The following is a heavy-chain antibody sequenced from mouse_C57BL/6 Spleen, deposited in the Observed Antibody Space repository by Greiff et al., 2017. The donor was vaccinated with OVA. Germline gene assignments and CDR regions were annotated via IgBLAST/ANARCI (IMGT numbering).Heavy chain of an antibody. CDR3: ARGGSSYDWFAY. J-gene: IGHJ3*01. D-gene: IGHD1-1*01. CDR1: GYAFSSYW. Sequence: QVQLQQSGAELVKPGASVKISCKASGYAFSSYWMNWVKQRPGKGLEWIGQIYPGDGDTNYNGKFKGKATLTADKSSSTAYMQLSSLTSEDSAVYFCARGGSSYDWFAYWGQGTLVTVSA. CDR2: IYPGDGDT. V-gene: IGHV1-80*01.